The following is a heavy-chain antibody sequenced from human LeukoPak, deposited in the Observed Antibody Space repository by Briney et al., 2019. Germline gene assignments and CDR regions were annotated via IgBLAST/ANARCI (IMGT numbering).Heavy chain of an antibody. CDR3: ARLEVALIDY. V-gene: IGHV4-39*01. CDR1: GGSISSSSYY. J-gene: IGHJ4*02. Sequence: PSETLSLTCTASGGSISSSSYYWGWIRQPPGKGLEWIGSIYYSGSTYYNPSLKSRVTISVDTSKNQLSLKLSSVTAADTAVYYCARLEVALIDYWGQGTLVTVSS. CDR2: IYYSGST. D-gene: IGHD4/OR15-4a*01.